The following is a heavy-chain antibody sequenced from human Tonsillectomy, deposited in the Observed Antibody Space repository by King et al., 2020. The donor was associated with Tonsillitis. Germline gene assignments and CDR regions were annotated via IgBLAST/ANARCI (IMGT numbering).Heavy chain of an antibody. CDR3: ARGRRITMVRGVISPTYYYYYYMDV. Sequence: VQLQQWGAGLLKPSETLSLTCAVYGGSFSGYYWSWIRQPPGKGLEWIGEINHSGSTNYNPSLKSRVTISVDTSKNQFSLKLSSVTAAETAVYYCARGRRITMVRGVISPTYYYYYYMDVWGKGTTVTVSS. V-gene: IGHV4-34*01. CDR2: INHSGST. J-gene: IGHJ6*03. D-gene: IGHD3-10*01. CDR1: GGSFSGYY.